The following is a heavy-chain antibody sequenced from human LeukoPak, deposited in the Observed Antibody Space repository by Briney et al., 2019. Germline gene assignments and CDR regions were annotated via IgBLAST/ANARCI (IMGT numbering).Heavy chain of an antibody. J-gene: IGHJ4*02. V-gene: IGHV1-18*01. Sequence: ASVKVSCKASGYTFSTYAITWVRQAPGQGLEWIGWISVYRGNTKFAQSFQGRVAMTTDTSTTTAYMELTSLRSDDTAVYFCARSKSNYDNSGYIPLDYWGQGTLVTVSS. CDR3: ARSKSNYDNSGYIPLDY. CDR2: ISVYRGNT. D-gene: IGHD3-22*01. CDR1: GYTFSTYA.